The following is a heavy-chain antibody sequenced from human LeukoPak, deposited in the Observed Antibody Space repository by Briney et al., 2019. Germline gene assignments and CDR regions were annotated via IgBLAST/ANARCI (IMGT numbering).Heavy chain of an antibody. CDR1: GGSVSSHF. CDR2: IYNSGIT. J-gene: IGHJ6*03. D-gene: IGHD4/OR15-4a*01. V-gene: IGHV4-59*02. CDR3: ARDHLPAGAPGYYMDV. Sequence: NSSETLSLTCTVSGGSVSSHFWSWIQQPPGKGLEWIGYIYNSGITNYNPSLKSRVTMSVDTSKNQFSLMLRSVTAADTAVYYCARDHLPAGAPGYYMDVWGKGTTVTVSS.